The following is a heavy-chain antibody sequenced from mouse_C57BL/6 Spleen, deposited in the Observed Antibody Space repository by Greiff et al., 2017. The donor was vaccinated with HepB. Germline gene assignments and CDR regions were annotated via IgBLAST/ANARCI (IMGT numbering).Heavy chain of an antibody. CDR2: INPNNGGT. CDR3: ARPYYYGSRYYWYFDV. CDR1: GYTFTDYY. D-gene: IGHD1-1*01. V-gene: IGHV1-26*01. Sequence: EVQLQQSGPELVKPGASVKISCKASGYTFTDYYMNWVKQSHGKSLEWIGDINPNNGGTSHNQKFKGQATLTVDKSSSTAYMELRSLTSDDSAVYYCARPYYYGSRYYWYFDVWGTRTTVTVSS. J-gene: IGHJ1*03.